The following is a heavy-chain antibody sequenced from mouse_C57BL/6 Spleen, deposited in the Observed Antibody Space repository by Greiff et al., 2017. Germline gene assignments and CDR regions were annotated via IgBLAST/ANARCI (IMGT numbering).Heavy chain of an antibody. Sequence: QVQLQQPGAELVMPGASVKLSCTASGYTFTSYWMHWVKQRPGQGLEWIGEIDPSDSYTNYNQKFKGKSTLTVDKSSSAAYLQLSSLTSENSAVDYGARCDGYYWYLDVWGTGTTVTVSS. CDR1: GYTFTSYW. V-gene: IGHV1-69*01. CDR3: ARCDGYYWYLDV. J-gene: IGHJ1*03. CDR2: IDPSDSYT. D-gene: IGHD2-3*01.